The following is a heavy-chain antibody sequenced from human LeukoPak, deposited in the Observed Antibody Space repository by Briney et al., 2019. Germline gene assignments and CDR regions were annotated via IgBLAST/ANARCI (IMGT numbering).Heavy chain of an antibody. CDR3: ARGASIGSYSIFWFDP. CDR1: GGSISSGGYY. J-gene: IGHJ5*02. CDR2: IYYSGST. V-gene: IGHV4-31*03. Sequence: SQTLSLTCTVSGGSISSGGYYWSWIRQHPGKGLEWIGYIYYSGSTYYNPSLKRRVTISVDTSKNQFSLKLSSVTAADTAVYYCARGASIGSYSIFWFDPWGRGTLVTVSS. D-gene: IGHD1-26*01.